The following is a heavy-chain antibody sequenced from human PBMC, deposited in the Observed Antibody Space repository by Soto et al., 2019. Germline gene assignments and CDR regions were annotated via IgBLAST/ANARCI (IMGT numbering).Heavy chain of an antibody. CDR1: GFTFSSYW. D-gene: IGHD2-2*01. CDR3: ASSLGYCSSTTCHHYYFDY. V-gene: IGHV3-7*03. J-gene: IGHJ4*02. Sequence: GGSLRLSCAASGFTFSSYWMSWVRQAPGKGLEWVANIKQDGSEKYYVDSLKGRFTISRDNAKHSLYLQMNSLKTEDTAVYYCASSLGYCSSTTCHHYYFDYWGQVTLVTVSS. CDR2: IKQDGSEK.